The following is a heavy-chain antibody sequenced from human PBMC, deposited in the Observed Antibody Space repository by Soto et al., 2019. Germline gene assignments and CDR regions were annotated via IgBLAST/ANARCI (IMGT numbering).Heavy chain of an antibody. Sequence: GGSLRLSCAASGFTFSNYWMHWVRQVPGRGLVWVSRISHDGSGTSYADSVKGRFTISRDNAKNTLYLQMNSLKTEDTAVYYCTTDIWGVNDCGGDCGIWLFDPWGQGTLVTVSS. CDR1: GFTFSNYW. CDR2: ISHDGSGT. D-gene: IGHD2-21*02. CDR3: TTDIWGVNDCGGDCGIWLFDP. J-gene: IGHJ5*02. V-gene: IGHV3-74*01.